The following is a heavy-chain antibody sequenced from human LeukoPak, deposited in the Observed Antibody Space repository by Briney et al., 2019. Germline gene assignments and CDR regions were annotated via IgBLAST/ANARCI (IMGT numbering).Heavy chain of an antibody. V-gene: IGHV3-23*01. CDR2: ISGDGGST. CDR1: GFTFSTYA. Sequence: PGRSLRLSCAASGFTFSTYAMSWVRQAPGQGLVWVSSISGDGGSTYYAESVKGRFTISRDNSKNTLYLQMNSLRAEDTAVYYCAKEIDGFDVWGQGTLVTVSS. CDR3: AKEIDGFDV. J-gene: IGHJ3*01.